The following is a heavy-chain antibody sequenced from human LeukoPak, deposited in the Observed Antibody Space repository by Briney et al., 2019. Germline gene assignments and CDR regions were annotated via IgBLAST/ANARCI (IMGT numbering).Heavy chain of an antibody. CDR2: IYYSGNT. CDR3: ARLPGSGYCSSSSCYALGAFDI. V-gene: IGHV4-59*08. CDR1: GGSISSYY. J-gene: IGHJ3*02. D-gene: IGHD2-2*01. Sequence: SETLSLTCTVSGGSISSYYWSWIRQPPGNGLEWIGYIYYSGNTNYNPSLKSRVTISVDTSKNQFSLRLSSATAADTAVYYCARLPGSGYCSSSSCYALGAFDIWGRGTMVTVSS.